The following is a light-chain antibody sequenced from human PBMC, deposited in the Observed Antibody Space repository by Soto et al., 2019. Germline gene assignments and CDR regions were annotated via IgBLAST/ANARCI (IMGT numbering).Light chain of an antibody. CDR1: QGIRND. J-gene: IGKJ3*01. Sequence: AIQMTQSQSSMSASVGDRVTITCRASQGIRNDLDWFQQKPGKAPKLLIYAASNLQSGVPARFSGSGSGTDFTLTISSLQPEDFATYYCLQKYFSPFTFGPGTKVDIK. CDR2: AAS. CDR3: LQKYFSPFT. V-gene: IGKV1-6*01.